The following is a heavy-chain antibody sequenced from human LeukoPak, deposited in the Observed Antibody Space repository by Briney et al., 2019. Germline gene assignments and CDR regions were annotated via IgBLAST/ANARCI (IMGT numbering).Heavy chain of an antibody. CDR2: IYYSGST. D-gene: IGHD6-13*01. Sequence: PSETLSLTCTVSGASISTNSYYWGWIRQPPGKGLEWIGSIYYSGSTYYNPSLKSRVTISLDTSQNQFSLKLSSLTAADTAVYYCARGVVAAAGRTFDFWGQGTLVTVSS. J-gene: IGHJ4*02. CDR1: GASISTNSYY. V-gene: IGHV4-39*07. CDR3: ARGVVAAAGRTFDF.